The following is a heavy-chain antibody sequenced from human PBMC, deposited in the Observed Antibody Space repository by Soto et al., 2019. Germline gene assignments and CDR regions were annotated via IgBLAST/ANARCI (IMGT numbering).Heavy chain of an antibody. CDR2: INGYGHGA. CDR1: GYSFTTYG. J-gene: IGHJ4*02. V-gene: IGHV1-18*01. CDR3: VRDLNGDFYY. Sequence: QVQLVQSGAEVRQPGASVKVSCKASGYSFTTYGMSWVRQAPGQGLEDMGWINGYGHGAKYVQRFQGRFSMTTDTSTNTVYMDLRSLTSDDTAVYYCVRDLNGDFYYWGQGTVVIVSP. D-gene: IGHD3-10*01.